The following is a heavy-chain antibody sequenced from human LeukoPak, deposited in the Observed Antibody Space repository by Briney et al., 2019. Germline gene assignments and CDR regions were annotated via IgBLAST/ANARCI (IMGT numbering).Heavy chain of an antibody. CDR3: ARHKSGWYYFDY. CDR2: MYYSGST. D-gene: IGHD6-19*01. CDR1: GGSISSSYYY. Sequence: SETLSLTCTVSGGSISSSYYYWGWIRQPPGKGLEWIGSMYYSGSTYYNPSLNSRVTISVDTSNNQFSLKLSSVTATDTAVYYCARHKSGWYYFDYWGQGTLVTVSS. J-gene: IGHJ4*02. V-gene: IGHV4-39*01.